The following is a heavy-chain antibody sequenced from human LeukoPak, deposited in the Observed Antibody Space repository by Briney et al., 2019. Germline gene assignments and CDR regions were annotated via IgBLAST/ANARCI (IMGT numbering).Heavy chain of an antibody. CDR2: ISWNSGSL. CDR1: GFTFDDYA. V-gene: IGHV3-9*01. D-gene: IGHD1-26*01. Sequence: QPGRSLRLSCAASGFTFDDYAMHWVRLAPGKGLEWVSFISWNSGSLDYADSVKGRFTISRDNAKNSLYLQMNSLRAEDTALYYCAKERGEGGSYSPFDPWGQGTLVTVSS. CDR3: AKERGEGGSYSPFDP. J-gene: IGHJ5*02.